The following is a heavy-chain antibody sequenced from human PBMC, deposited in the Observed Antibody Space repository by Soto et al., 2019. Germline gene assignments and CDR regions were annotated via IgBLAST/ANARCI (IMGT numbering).Heavy chain of an antibody. D-gene: IGHD2-2*01. Sequence: ASVKVSCKASGGTFSSYAISWVRQAPGQGLEWMGGIIPIFGTANYAQKFQGRVTITADESTSTAYMELSSLRSEDTAVYYCARSPLYYSSTSCSNYYGMDVWGQGTPVTVSS. CDR2: IIPIFGTA. J-gene: IGHJ6*02. V-gene: IGHV1-69*13. CDR1: GGTFSSYA. CDR3: ARSPLYYSSTSCSNYYGMDV.